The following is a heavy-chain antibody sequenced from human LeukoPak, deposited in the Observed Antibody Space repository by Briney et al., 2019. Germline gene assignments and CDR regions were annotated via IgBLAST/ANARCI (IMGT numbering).Heavy chain of an antibody. V-gene: IGHV3-48*01. CDR1: GFTLRSYG. J-gene: IGHJ4*02. Sequence: GGSLRPSCAVSGFTLRSYGMNWVRQSPGKGLEWVLYISSSIDIIHYTESVKGRFTISRDNAKNSVYLQMNSLRAEDTAVYYCARDPLSSSSFDLWGQGTLVTVSS. CDR3: ARDPLSSSSFDL. CDR2: ISSSIDII. D-gene: IGHD6-13*01.